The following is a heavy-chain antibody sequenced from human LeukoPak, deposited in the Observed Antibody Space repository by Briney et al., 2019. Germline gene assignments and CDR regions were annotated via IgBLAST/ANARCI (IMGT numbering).Heavy chain of an antibody. D-gene: IGHD3-22*01. J-gene: IGHJ4*02. CDR3: ARGDSSGPDY. CDR1: GGSINSGSYY. CDR2: IYTSGST. V-gene: IGHV4-61*02. Sequence: SETLSLTCTVSGGSINSGSYYWSWIRQPAGKGLEWIGRIYTSGSTNYNPSLKSRVTMSVDTSKNQFSLKLSSVTAADTAVYYCARGDSSGPDYWGQGTLVTVSS.